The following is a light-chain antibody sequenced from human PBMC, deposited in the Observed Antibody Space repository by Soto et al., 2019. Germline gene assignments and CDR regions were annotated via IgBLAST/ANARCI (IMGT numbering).Light chain of an antibody. CDR3: TSYTSAITYV. V-gene: IGLV2-14*01. Sequence: QSVLTQPASVSGSPGQSITISCTGTSSDVGGYNYVSWYQQYPGKAPTLVIYEVTNRPSGVSSRFSGSKSGNVASLTISGLQAEDEADYYCTSYTSAITYVFGSGTKLTVL. CDR1: SSDVGGYNY. J-gene: IGLJ1*01. CDR2: EVT.